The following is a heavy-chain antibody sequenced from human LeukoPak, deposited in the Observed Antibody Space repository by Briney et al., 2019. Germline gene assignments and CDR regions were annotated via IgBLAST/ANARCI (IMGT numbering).Heavy chain of an antibody. J-gene: IGHJ4*02. CDR2: IYTSGST. CDR1: GGSISSYY. D-gene: IGHD3-22*01. V-gene: IGHV4-4*07. Sequence: SETLSLTCTVSGGSISSYYWSWIRQPAGKGLEWIGRIYTSGSTYYNPSLKSRVTISVDTSKNQFSLKLSSVTAADTAVYYCARQRRDGYYYDSSGPLDYWGQGTLVTVSS. CDR3: ARQRRDGYYYDSSGPLDY.